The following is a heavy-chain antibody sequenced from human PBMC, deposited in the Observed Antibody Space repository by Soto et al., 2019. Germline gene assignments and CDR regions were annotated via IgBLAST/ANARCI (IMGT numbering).Heavy chain of an antibody. Sequence: GRSLRLSCAASGFTFSNFWMSWVRQAPGKGLEWVANIKQDGSDKYYVDSVKGRFTISRDNAKNSLYLQMNSLRAEDTAVYYCARYSGSFSLDYWGQGTLVTVSS. D-gene: IGHD3-10*01. V-gene: IGHV3-7*01. CDR2: IKQDGSDK. CDR3: ARYSGSFSLDY. CDR1: GFTFSNFW. J-gene: IGHJ4*02.